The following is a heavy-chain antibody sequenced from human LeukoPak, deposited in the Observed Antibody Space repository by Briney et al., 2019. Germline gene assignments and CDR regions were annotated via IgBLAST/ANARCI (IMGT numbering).Heavy chain of an antibody. CDR3: ARERSGWFFSN. D-gene: IGHD6-19*01. J-gene: IGHJ4*02. CDR2: INPSGGST. CDR1: GYTFSSYS. Sequence: ASVKVSCKASGYTFSSYSVHWVRQAPGQGLDWMGIINPSGGSTSYAQKLQGRVTMTTDTSTSTAYMDLRSLRSDDTAVYYCARERSGWFFSNWGQGTLVTVSS. V-gene: IGHV1-46*01.